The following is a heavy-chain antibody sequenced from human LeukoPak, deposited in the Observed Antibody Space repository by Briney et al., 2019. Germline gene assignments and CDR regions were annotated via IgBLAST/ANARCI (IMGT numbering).Heavy chain of an antibody. V-gene: IGHV6-1*01. J-gene: IGHJ5*02. CDR1: GDSVSSNSAA. Sequence: SQTLSLTCAISGDSVSSNSAARNWIRQSPSRGLEWLGRTYYRSKWYNDYAVSVKSRITINPDTSKNQFSLQLNSVTPEDTAVYYCARGIRTMVRGVIIFPFDPWGQGTLVTVSS. CDR3: ARGIRTMVRGVIIFPFDP. D-gene: IGHD3-10*01. CDR2: TYYRSKWYN.